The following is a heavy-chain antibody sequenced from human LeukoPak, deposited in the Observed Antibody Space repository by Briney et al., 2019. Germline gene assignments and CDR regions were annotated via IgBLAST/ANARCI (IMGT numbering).Heavy chain of an antibody. Sequence: ASVKVSCKASGYTFTDFYMHWVRQAPGQGLEWMGWINPNTGGTNYAQKFQGWVTMTRDTSISTAYMELSRLRSGDTAVYYCASVAYKVSSWYGGSYFDYWAQGTLVTVSS. CDR2: INPNTGGT. V-gene: IGHV1-2*04. J-gene: IGHJ4*02. CDR3: ASVAYKVSSWYGGSYFDY. CDR1: GYTFTDFY. D-gene: IGHD6-13*01.